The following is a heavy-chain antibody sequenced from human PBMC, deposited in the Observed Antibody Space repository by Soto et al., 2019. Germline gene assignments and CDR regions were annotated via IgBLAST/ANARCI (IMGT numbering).Heavy chain of an antibody. CDR2: IYHSGST. CDR1: GYSISSGYY. V-gene: IGHV4-38-2*02. CDR3: ARVGGYGMDV. D-gene: IGHD3-10*01. Sequence: SETLSLTCTVSGYSISSGYYWGWIRQPPGKGLEWIGSIYHSGSTYYNPSLKSRVTISVDTSKNQFSLKLSSVTAEYTAVYYCARVGGYGMDVWGQGATVTVSS. J-gene: IGHJ6*02.